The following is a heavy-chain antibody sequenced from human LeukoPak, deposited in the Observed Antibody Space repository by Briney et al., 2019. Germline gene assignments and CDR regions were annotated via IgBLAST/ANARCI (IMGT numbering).Heavy chain of an antibody. Sequence: GGSLRLSCAASGFTFSSYAMSWVRQAPGKGLEWVSAISGSGGSTYYADSVKGRLTISRDNSKNTLYLQMNSLRAEDTAVYYCAKGSGAVAGTRYYFDYWGQGTLVTVSS. CDR2: ISGSGGST. CDR1: GFTFSSYA. CDR3: AKGSGAVAGTRYYFDY. J-gene: IGHJ4*02. D-gene: IGHD6-19*01. V-gene: IGHV3-23*01.